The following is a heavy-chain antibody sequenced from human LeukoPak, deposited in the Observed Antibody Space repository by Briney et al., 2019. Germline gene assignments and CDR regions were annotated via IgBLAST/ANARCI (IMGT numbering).Heavy chain of an antibody. CDR2: KDRDGSQK. D-gene: IGHD2-2*01. CDR3: ARDGGYCEGISCPGDY. Sequence: GSLSLSCEASGFTFSRYWMSWVRPAPGKGLEWVANKDRDGSQKHYVDSVKGRFTIFRDNAKNSLFLQMNNLRVEDTAIYYCARDGGYCEGISCPGDYWGQGALVTVSS. CDR1: GFTFSRYW. V-gene: IGHV3-7*01. J-gene: IGHJ4*02.